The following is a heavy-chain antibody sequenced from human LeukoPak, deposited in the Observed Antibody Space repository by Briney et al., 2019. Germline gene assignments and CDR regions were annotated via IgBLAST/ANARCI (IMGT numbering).Heavy chain of an antibody. D-gene: IGHD2-2*01. J-gene: IGHJ4*02. V-gene: IGHV1-18*01. CDR2: ISAFNGNTNYGNT. CDR3: ARQKYGAVYYFDY. Sequence: ASVTVSFTASGYTFTSYGISWVRQAPGQGLEWMGWISAFNGNTNYGNTNYAQKLQSRVTMTTDTSTSTAYMELRSLRSDDTAVYYCARQKYGAVYYFDYWGQGTLVTVSS. CDR1: GYTFTSYG.